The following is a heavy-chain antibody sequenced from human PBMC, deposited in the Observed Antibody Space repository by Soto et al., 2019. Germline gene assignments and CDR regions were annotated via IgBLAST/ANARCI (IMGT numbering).Heavy chain of an antibody. D-gene: IGHD2-2*01. V-gene: IGHV1-69*01. CDR3: ARSQGSSTSLEIYYYYYYGMDV. J-gene: IGHJ6*02. CDR2: IIPIPGTA. Sequence: QVQLVQSGAEVKKPGSSVKVSCKASGGTFGSYAISWVRQAPGQWLEWMGGIIPIPGTANYAQKFQGRVTIAADESTSTAYMELSSLRSEDTALYYCARSQGSSTSLEIYYYYYYGMDVWGQGTTVTVSS. CDR1: GGTFGSYA.